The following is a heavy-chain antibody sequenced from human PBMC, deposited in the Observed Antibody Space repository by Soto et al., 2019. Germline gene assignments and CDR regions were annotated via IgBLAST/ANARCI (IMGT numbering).Heavy chain of an antibody. CDR1: GGTFSSYT. V-gene: IGHV1-69*02. CDR2: IIPILGIA. Sequence: SVKVSCKASGGTFSSYTISWVRQAPGQGLEWMGRIIPILGIANYAQKFQGRVTITADKSTSTAYMELSSLRSEDTAVYYCASSLGYCSGGSCYSPMDVWGKGTTVTVSS. D-gene: IGHD2-15*01. CDR3: ASSLGYCSGGSCYSPMDV. J-gene: IGHJ6*03.